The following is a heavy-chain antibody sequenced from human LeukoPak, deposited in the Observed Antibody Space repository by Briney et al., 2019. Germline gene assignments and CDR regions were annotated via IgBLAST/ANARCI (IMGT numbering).Heavy chain of an antibody. CDR2: ISAYNGNT. CDR3: ARDGGYSSSWYAYYFDY. J-gene: IGHJ4*02. D-gene: IGHD6-13*01. V-gene: IGHV1-18*01. Sequence: ASVKVSCKASGYTFTSYGISWVRQAPGQGLEWMGWISAYNGNTNYAQKLQGRVTITADKSTSTAYMELSSLRSEDTAVYYCARDGGYSSSWYAYYFDYWGQGTLVTVSS. CDR1: GYTFTSYG.